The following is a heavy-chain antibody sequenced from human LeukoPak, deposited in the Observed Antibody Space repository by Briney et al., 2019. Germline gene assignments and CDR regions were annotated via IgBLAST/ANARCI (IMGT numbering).Heavy chain of an antibody. CDR1: GYTLTELS. CDR2: FDPEDGET. Sequence: DSVEVSCKVSGYTLTELSMHWVRQAPGKGLEWMGGFDPEDGETIYAQKFQGRVTMTEDTSTDTSYMELSSLRSQDTAVYYCATRPPGYSGSYYFDYWGQGTLVTVSS. D-gene: IGHD1-26*01. CDR3: ATRPPGYSGSYYFDY. V-gene: IGHV1-24*01. J-gene: IGHJ4*02.